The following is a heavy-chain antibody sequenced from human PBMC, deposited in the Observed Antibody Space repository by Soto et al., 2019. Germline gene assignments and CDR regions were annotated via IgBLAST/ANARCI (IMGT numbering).Heavy chain of an antibody. V-gene: IGHV3-7*01. CDR1: GFTFQTYW. CDR3: ASQRRDGYFGDY. J-gene: IGHJ4*02. D-gene: IGHD5-12*01. Sequence: HPGGSLRLSCVGSGFTFQTYWMTWVRQAPGKGLEWVANIKQDGSEEHYVDSVKGRFTISRDNAKNSLYLQMNSLRAEDTAVYYCASQRRDGYFGDYWGQGTLVTVSS. CDR2: IKQDGSEE.